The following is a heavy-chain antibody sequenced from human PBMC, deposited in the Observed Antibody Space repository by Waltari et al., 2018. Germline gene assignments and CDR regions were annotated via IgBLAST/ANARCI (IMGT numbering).Heavy chain of an antibody. D-gene: IGHD1-26*01. J-gene: IGHJ5*02. CDR3: AKAGGIYNYPLYP. CDR1: GYPFHHYG. V-gene: IGHV3-30*18. CDR2: ISSDGSGK. Sequence: QVEESGGGVVQPGGSLSLSCVPSGYPFHHYGMHWVRQAPGKGLEWLAVISSDGSGKYYADSVKGRFTMSRDNSKNMVYLQMNSLRPEDTAVYYCAKAGGIYNYPLYPWGQGTLVTVSS.